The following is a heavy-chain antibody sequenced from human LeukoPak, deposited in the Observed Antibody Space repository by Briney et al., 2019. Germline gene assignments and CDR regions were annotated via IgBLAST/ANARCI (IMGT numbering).Heavy chain of an antibody. CDR2: IYDSGST. CDR1: GGSVSSVGYY. J-gene: IGHJ4*02. V-gene: IGHV4-31*03. CDR3: ARVVEVAGDFDS. Sequence: SQTLSLTCTVSGGSVSSVGYYWSWIRQPPGKGLEWIGYIYDSGSTDYNPSLESRVTISVDTSKSQFSLKVSSVTAADTAVYYCARVVEVAGDFDSWGQGTLVTVSS. D-gene: IGHD2-15*01.